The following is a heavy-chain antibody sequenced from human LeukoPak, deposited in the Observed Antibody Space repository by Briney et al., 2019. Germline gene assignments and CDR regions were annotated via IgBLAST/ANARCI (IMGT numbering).Heavy chain of an antibody. Sequence: PGGSLRLSCAASGFTFSSHWMSWVRQAPGKGLEWVANIKEDESEKNYVDSVKGRFTISRDNARNSLYVQMNSLRAEDTAVYYCAKCGNSGCHLIDYWGQGTLVTVSS. CDR2: IKEDESEK. D-gene: IGHD5-12*01. V-gene: IGHV3-7*02. CDR3: AKCGNSGCHLIDY. J-gene: IGHJ4*02. CDR1: GFTFSSHW.